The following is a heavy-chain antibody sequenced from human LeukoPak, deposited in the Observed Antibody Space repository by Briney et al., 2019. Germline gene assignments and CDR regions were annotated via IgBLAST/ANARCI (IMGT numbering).Heavy chain of an antibody. Sequence: PGRSLRLSCAASGFSFRTYGMHWVRQAPGKGLQWVAVTSHDGSNKYYADSVKGRFTISRDNSKNTLDLQMNSLRTEDTAVYFCVKDWGSYFASGSSYFDYWGQGILVTVSS. V-gene: IGHV3-30*18. J-gene: IGHJ4*02. CDR1: GFSFRTYG. CDR2: TSHDGSNK. CDR3: VKDWGSYFASGSSYFDY. D-gene: IGHD3-10*01.